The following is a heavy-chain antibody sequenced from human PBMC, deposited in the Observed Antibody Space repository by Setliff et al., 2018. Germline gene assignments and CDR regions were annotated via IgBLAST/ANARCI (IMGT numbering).Heavy chain of an antibody. J-gene: IGHJ4*02. Sequence: GASVKVSCKASGYTFSNYGISWVRQAPGQGLEWMGWISAYNGYIIYAQKLRGRVTMTTDTSTSTAYMELRSLRTEDTAVYYCARDSGTYWGQGTQVTVSS. CDR1: GYTFSNYG. V-gene: IGHV1-18*01. CDR3: ARDSGTY. CDR2: ISAYNGYI. D-gene: IGHD3-10*01.